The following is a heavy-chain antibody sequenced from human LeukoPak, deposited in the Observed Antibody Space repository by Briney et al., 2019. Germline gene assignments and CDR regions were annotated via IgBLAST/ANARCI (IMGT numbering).Heavy chain of an antibody. Sequence: GGSLRLSCAASGFTFSSYSMNWVRQAPGKGLEWVSSISSSSSYIYYADSVKGRFTISRDNAKNSLYLQMNSLRAEDTAVYYCARGSRITIFGGYYYMDVWGKGTTVTVSS. CDR2: ISSSSSYI. CDR1: GFTFSSYS. CDR3: ARGSRITIFGGYYYMDV. D-gene: IGHD3-3*01. J-gene: IGHJ6*03. V-gene: IGHV3-21*01.